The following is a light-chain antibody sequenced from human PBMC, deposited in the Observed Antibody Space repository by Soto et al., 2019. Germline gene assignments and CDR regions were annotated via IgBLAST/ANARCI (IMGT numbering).Light chain of an antibody. CDR3: QQGKGLPLT. CDR2: AAS. V-gene: IGKV1-12*01. Sequence: DIQMTQSPSSVSAFVGDRVAITFRASHDIARWLAWYQQQPGKAPRLLIYAASSLQSGVPTRFRGSGSATDFTLTITNLQPEDSAVYYCQQGKGLPLTFGGGTKVDI. CDR1: HDIARW. J-gene: IGKJ4*01.